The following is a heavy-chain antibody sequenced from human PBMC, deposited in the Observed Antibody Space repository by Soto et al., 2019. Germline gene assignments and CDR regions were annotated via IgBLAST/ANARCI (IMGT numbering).Heavy chain of an antibody. CDR2: INHSGST. J-gene: IGHJ6*03. V-gene: IGHV4-34*01. D-gene: IGHD3-10*01. CDR1: GGSFSGYY. CDR3: ARGRYYYGSGSSYYYYMDV. Sequence: QVQLQQWGAGLLKPSETLSLTCAVYGGSFSGYYWSWIRQPPGKGLEWIGEINHSGSTNYNPSLKRRVTISVDPSKNQFSLKLSSVTAADTAVYYCARGRYYYGSGSSYYYYMDVWGKGTTVTVSS.